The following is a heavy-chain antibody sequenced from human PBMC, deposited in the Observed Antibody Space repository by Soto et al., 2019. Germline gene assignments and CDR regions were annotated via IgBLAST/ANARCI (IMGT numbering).Heavy chain of an antibody. CDR3: ASASSARRPFAFDI. CDR2: IYSGGST. V-gene: IGHV3-66*01. D-gene: IGHD2-15*01. CDR1: GFTVSSNY. Sequence: GSLRLSCTASGFTVSSNYMSWVRQAPGKGLEWVSVIYSGGSTYYADSVKGRFTISRDNSKNTLYLQMNSLRAEDTAVYYCASASSARRPFAFDIWGQGTMVTVSS. J-gene: IGHJ3*02.